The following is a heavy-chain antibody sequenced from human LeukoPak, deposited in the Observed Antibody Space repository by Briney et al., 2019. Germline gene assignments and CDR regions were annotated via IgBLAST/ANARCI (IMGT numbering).Heavy chain of an antibody. J-gene: IGHJ6*03. Sequence: SETLSLTCAVYGGSFSGYYRSWIRQPPGKGLEWIGEINHSGSTNYNPSLKSRVTISVDTSKNQFSLKLSSVTAADTAVYYCARTIRSSWYIPYYMDVWGKGTTVTVSS. D-gene: IGHD6-13*01. V-gene: IGHV4-34*01. CDR3: ARTIRSSWYIPYYMDV. CDR2: INHSGST. CDR1: GGSFSGYY.